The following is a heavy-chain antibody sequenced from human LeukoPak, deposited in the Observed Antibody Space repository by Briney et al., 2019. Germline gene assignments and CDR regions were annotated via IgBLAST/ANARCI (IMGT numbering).Heavy chain of an antibody. CDR1: GYTFTDYF. CDR2: INPNSGGT. Sequence: ASVKVSCKASGYTFTDYFMHWVRQAPGQGLEWMGWINPNSGGTNFAQKFQGRVTITADESTSTAYMELSSLRSEDTAVYYCARKVDTAYYYDSSGYYDYWGQGTLVTVSS. V-gene: IGHV1-2*02. J-gene: IGHJ4*02. D-gene: IGHD3-22*01. CDR3: ARKVDTAYYYDSSGYYDY.